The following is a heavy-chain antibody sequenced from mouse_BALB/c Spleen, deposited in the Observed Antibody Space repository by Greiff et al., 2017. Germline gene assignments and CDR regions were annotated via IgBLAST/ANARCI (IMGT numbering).Heavy chain of an antibody. D-gene: IGHD4-1*01. Sequence: EVQLVESGGGFVQPGGSLKLSCAASGFTFSSYTMSWVRQTPEKRLEWVASISSGGSTYYLDSVKGRFTISRDNARNILYLQMSSLRSEDTAMYYCARHSNWTYAYWGQGTLVTVSA. CDR3: ARHSNWTYAY. CDR1: GFTFSSYT. CDR2: ISSGGST. V-gene: IGHV5-6-5*01. J-gene: IGHJ3*01.